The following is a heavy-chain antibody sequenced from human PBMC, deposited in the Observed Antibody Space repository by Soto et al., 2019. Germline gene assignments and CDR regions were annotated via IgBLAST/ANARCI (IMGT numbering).Heavy chain of an antibody. J-gene: IGHJ6*03. CDR2: ISSNGGST. CDR1: GFTFSSYA. D-gene: IGHD2-2*01. CDR3: ARDYEYQLPDYYYYYMDV. V-gene: IGHV3-64*01. Sequence: EVQLVESGVGLVQPGGSLRLSCAASGFTFSSYAMHWVRQAPGKGLEYVSAISSNGGSTYYANSVKGRFTISRDNSKNTLYLQMGSLRAEDMAVYYCARDYEYQLPDYYYYYMDVWGKGTTVTVSS.